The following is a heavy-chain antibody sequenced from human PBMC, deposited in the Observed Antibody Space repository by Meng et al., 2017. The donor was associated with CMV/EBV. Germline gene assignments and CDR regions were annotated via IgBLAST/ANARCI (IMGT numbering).Heavy chain of an antibody. V-gene: IGHV3-7*01. Sequence: GESLKISCAASGFTFSSYWMSWVRQAPGKGLEWVANIKQDGSEQYYVDSVKGRFTISRDNAKNSLYLQMNSLRAEDTAVYYCARALRFLESYDAFDIWGQGTMVTVSS. CDR3: ARALRFLESYDAFDI. CDR2: IKQDGSEQ. CDR1: GFTFSSYW. D-gene: IGHD3-3*01. J-gene: IGHJ3*02.